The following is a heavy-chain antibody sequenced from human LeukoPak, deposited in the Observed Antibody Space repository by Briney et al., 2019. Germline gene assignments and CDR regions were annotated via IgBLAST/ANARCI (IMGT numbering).Heavy chain of an antibody. CDR2: INHSGST. V-gene: IGHV4-34*01. CDR1: GGSFSGYY. Sequence: SETLSLTCAVYGGSFSGYYWSWIRQPPGKGLEWIGEINHSGSTNYNPSLMSRVTISVDTSKNQFSLKLSSVTAADTAVYYCARGAWLPLALHIWGQGTVVTVSS. CDR3: ARGAWLPLALHI. D-gene: IGHD6-19*01. J-gene: IGHJ3*02.